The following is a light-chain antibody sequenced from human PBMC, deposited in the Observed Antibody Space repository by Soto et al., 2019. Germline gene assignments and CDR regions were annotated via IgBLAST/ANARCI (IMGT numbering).Light chain of an antibody. J-gene: IGKJ5*01. V-gene: IGKV3-11*01. CDR3: QQRCSLPIT. CDR1: QSVSSY. CDR2: EAS. Sequence: EIVLTQSPATLSLSPGESATLSCRASQSVSSYLAWYQQKPGQAPRLLIYEASNRATGIPARFSGSGSGTDFTLTISSLEPEDFAVYYCQQRCSLPITFGQGTRLEIK.